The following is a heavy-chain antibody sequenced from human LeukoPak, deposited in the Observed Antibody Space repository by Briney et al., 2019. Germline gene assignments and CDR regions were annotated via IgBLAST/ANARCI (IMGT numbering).Heavy chain of an antibody. Sequence: GGSLRLSCAASGFNFRSYEVNWVRQAPGKGLEWLSYISGSGATMYYADSVKGRFTISRDNAKNSLFLQMNSLRAEDTAIYYCARDSFFDGNYRPDYFDCWGQGTMVTVSS. J-gene: IGHJ4*02. CDR2: ISGSGATM. CDR3: ARDSFFDGNYRPDYFDC. D-gene: IGHD4-11*01. V-gene: IGHV3-48*03. CDR1: GFNFRSYE.